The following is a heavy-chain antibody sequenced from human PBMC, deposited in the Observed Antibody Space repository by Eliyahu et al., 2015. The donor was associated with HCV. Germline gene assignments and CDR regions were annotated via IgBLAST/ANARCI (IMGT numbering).Heavy chain of an antibody. CDR2: ISSSSSYI. J-gene: IGHJ4*02. CDR3: ARDVVGAFDY. V-gene: IGHV3-21*01. D-gene: IGHD1-26*01. Sequence: EVQLVESGGGLVKPGGSXXLSCAAXGFTFSSYSMNWVRQAPGKGLEWVSSISSSSSYIYYADSVKGRFTISRDNAKNSLYLQMNSLRAEDTAVYYCARDVVGAFDYWGQGTLVTVSS. CDR1: GFTFSSYS.